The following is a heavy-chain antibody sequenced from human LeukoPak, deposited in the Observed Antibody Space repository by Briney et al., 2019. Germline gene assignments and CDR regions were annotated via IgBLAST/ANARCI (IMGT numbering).Heavy chain of an antibody. CDR1: GFTFSSYA. CDR3: AKAVTYYYDTSGFGEYAFDI. D-gene: IGHD3-22*01. J-gene: IGHJ3*02. Sequence: GGSLRLSCAASGFTFSSYAMHWVRQAPGKGLEWVAFIRSDGSNKSYADSVKGRFTISRDNSKNTLYLQMNSLRAEDTAVYYCAKAVTYYYDTSGFGEYAFDIWGQGTMVTVSS. V-gene: IGHV3-30*02. CDR2: IRSDGSNK.